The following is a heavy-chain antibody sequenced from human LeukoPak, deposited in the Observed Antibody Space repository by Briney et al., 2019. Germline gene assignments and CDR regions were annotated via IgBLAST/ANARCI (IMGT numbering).Heavy chain of an antibody. V-gene: IGHV3-30*02. J-gene: IGHJ4*02. CDR1: GFTFSSYG. CDR3: AKDPRHKDSSGWYRPFDY. D-gene: IGHD6-19*01. CDR2: IRYVGRNK. Sequence: GGSLRLSCAASGFTFSSYGMRWVHQAPGKGLEWLTFIRYVGRNKYYAHSVKGRFTISRENSKNSLFLQMNSLRAEDTAVYYCAKDPRHKDSSGWYRPFDYWGQGTLVTVSS.